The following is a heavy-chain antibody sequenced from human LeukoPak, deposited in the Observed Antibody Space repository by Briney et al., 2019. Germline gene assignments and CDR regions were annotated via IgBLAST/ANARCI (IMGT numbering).Heavy chain of an antibody. CDR3: AREEGHYYYYMDV. Sequence: PGGSLRLSCAASGFTFSSYAMHWVRQAPGKGLEWVAVISYDGSNKFYADSVKGRFTISRDNSKNTLYLQMNSLRAEDTAVYYCAREEGHYYYYMDVWGKGTTVTVSS. CDR1: GFTFSSYA. J-gene: IGHJ6*03. V-gene: IGHV3-30*14. CDR2: ISYDGSNK.